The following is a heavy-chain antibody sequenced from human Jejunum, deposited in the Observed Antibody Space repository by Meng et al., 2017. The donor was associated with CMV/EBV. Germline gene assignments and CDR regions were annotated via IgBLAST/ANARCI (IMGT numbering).Heavy chain of an antibody. D-gene: IGHD6-13*01. CDR2: IYWDDDK. CDR1: LTTSGVG. CDR3: VHRVIGSGSWNVGYFDY. Sequence: LTTSGVGVGWIRQPPGKALEWLTLIYWDDDKRYSPSLKSRLSVTKDISKNEVVLTMTNMDPVDTGTYFCVHRVIGSGSWNVGYFDYWGQGALVTVSS. J-gene: IGHJ4*02. V-gene: IGHV2-5*02.